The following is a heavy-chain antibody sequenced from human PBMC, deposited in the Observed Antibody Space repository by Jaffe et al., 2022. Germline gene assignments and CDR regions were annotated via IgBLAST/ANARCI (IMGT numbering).Heavy chain of an antibody. CDR1: GGTFSSYA. CDR2: IIPIFGTA. J-gene: IGHJ3*02. CDR3: ARDRSRLGYCTGGVCFDAFDI. Sequence: QVQLVQSGAEVKKPGSSVKVSCKASGGTFSSYAISWVRQAPGQGLEWMGGIIPIFGTANYAQKFQGRVTITADESTSTAYMELSSLRSEDTAVYYCARDRSRLGYCTGGVCFDAFDIWGQGTMVTVSS. V-gene: IGHV1-69*01. D-gene: IGHD2-8*02.